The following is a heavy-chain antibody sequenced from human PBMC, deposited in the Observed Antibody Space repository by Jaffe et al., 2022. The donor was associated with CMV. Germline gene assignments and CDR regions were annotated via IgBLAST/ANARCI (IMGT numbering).Heavy chain of an antibody. D-gene: IGHD4-4*01. CDR1: GGSISSYY. CDR2: IYYSGST. CDR3: ARMGADYSKNDKLNYYYYYMDV. V-gene: IGHV4-59*08. Sequence: QVQLQESGPGLVKPSETLSLTCTVSGGSISSYYWSWIRQPPGKGLEWIGYIYYSGSTNYNPSLKSRVTISVDTSKNQFSLKLSSVTAADTAVYYCARMGADYSKNDKLNYYYYYMDVWGKGTTVTVSS. J-gene: IGHJ6*03.